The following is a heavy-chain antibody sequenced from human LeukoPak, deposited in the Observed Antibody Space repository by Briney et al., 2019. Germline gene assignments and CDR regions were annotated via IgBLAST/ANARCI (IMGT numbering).Heavy chain of an antibody. J-gene: IGHJ4*02. Sequence: GGSLRLSCAASGLTFSRSWMNWVRQAPGKGLEWVANIKQDGSEKYYVDSVKGRFTISRDNAKNSLYLQINSLRAEDTAVYYCARGYGDSIHFDYWGQGTLVTVSS. CDR2: IKQDGSEK. V-gene: IGHV3-7*04. CDR1: GLTFSRSW. CDR3: ARGYGDSIHFDY. D-gene: IGHD4-17*01.